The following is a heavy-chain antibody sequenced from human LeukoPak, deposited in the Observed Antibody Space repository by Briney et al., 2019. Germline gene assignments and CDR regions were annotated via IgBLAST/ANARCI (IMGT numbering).Heavy chain of an antibody. Sequence: PSETLSLTCAVYGVSFSGYYWSWIRQPPGKGLEWIGEINHSGSTNYNPSLKSRVTISVDTSKNQFSLKLSSVTAADTAVYYCARKVVLRFLEWFNWFDPWGQGTLVTVSS. CDR2: INHSGST. V-gene: IGHV4-34*01. J-gene: IGHJ5*02. CDR1: GVSFSGYY. CDR3: ARKVVLRFLEWFNWFDP. D-gene: IGHD3-3*01.